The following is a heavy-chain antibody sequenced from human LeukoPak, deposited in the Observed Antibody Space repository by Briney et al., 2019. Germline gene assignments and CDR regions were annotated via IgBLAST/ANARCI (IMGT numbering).Heavy chain of an antibody. Sequence: ASVKVSCKASGYTFSSYGINWVRQAPGQGLEWMGWISAYNGNTNYAQKLQGRVTMTTDTSTSTAYMELRSLRSDDTAVYYCARGRRVIAAAGLNDDYWGQGTLVTVSS. CDR2: ISAYNGNT. CDR3: ARGRRVIAAAGLNDDY. D-gene: IGHD6-13*01. V-gene: IGHV1-18*01. J-gene: IGHJ4*02. CDR1: GYTFSSYG.